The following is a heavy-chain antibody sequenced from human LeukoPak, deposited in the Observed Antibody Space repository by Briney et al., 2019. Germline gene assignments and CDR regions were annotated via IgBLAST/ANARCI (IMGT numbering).Heavy chain of an antibody. J-gene: IGHJ4*02. CDR2: ISSSSSTI. CDR1: GFTFSRYS. CDR3: ARDLPEMGYSSGWEVDY. D-gene: IGHD6-19*01. Sequence: GGSLRLSCAASGFTFSRYSMNWVRQAPGKGLEWVSYISSSSSTIYYADSVKGRFTISRDNAKNSLYLQMNSLRAEDTAVYYCARDLPEMGYSSGWEVDYWGQGTLVTVSS. V-gene: IGHV3-48*01.